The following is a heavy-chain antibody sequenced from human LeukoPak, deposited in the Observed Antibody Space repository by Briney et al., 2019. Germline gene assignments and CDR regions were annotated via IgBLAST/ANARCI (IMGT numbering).Heavy chain of an antibody. D-gene: IGHD2-2*01. J-gene: IGHJ5*02. CDR1: GGSISSGSYY. Sequence: SQTLSLTCTASGGSISSGSYYWSWIRQPAGKGLEWIGRIYTSGSTNYNPSLKSRVTISVDTSKNQFSLKLSSVTAADTAVYYCARAPDARIVVVPAAIGPWFDPWGQGTLVTVSS. CDR2: IYTSGST. V-gene: IGHV4-61*02. CDR3: ARAPDARIVVVPAAIGPWFDP.